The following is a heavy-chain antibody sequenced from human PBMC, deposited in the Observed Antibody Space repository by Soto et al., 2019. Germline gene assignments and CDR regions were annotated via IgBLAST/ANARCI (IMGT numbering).Heavy chain of an antibody. D-gene: IGHD3-22*01. J-gene: IGHJ6*02. CDR1: GFTFSSYG. Sequence: GSLRLSCAASGFTFSSYGMHWVRQAPGKGLEWVAVISYDGSNKYYADSVKGRFTISRDNSKNTLYLQMNSLRAEDTAVYYCAKGNYDSSGYYYYYYGMDVWGQGTTVTVSS. V-gene: IGHV3-30*18. CDR3: AKGNYDSSGYYYYYYGMDV. CDR2: ISYDGSNK.